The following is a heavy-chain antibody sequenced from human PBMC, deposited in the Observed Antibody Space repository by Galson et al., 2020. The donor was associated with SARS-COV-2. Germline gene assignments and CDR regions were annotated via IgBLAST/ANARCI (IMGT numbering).Heavy chain of an antibody. D-gene: IGHD3-16*01. CDR2: IYSGGST. CDR3: AREGLGYWDD. Sequence: GGSLRLSCPASGFTVSSNYMSWVRQAPGKGLEWVSVIYSGGSTYYSDSVKGRFTIARDNSKNTRYLQMNSLRDEDTAVYYCAREGLGYWDDWGEGVLGTGAS. V-gene: IGHV3-53*01. CDR1: GFTVSSNY. J-gene: IGHJ4*02.